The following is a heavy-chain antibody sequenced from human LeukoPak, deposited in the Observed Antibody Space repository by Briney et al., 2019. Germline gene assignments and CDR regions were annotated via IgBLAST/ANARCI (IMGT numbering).Heavy chain of an antibody. J-gene: IGHJ4*02. Sequence: TSETLSLTCTVSGGSISSYYWSWIRLPPGKGLEWIGYIYYSGSTNYNPSLKSRVTISVDTSKNQFSLKLSSVTAADTAVYYCARYSIAAAGREYYFDYWGQGTLVTVSS. V-gene: IGHV4-59*01. CDR3: ARYSIAAAGREYYFDY. D-gene: IGHD6-13*01. CDR2: IYYSGST. CDR1: GGSISSYY.